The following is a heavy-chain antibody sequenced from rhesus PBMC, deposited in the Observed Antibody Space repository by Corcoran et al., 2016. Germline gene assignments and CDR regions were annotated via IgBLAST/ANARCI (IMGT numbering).Heavy chain of an antibody. V-gene: IGHV4-165*01. J-gene: IGHJ4*01. CDR2: ISDTSGRT. Sequence: QVQLQESGPGLVKPSETLALTCAVSGGSFSGFFWGWIRQPPGKGLDWIGYISDTSGRTDYNPSRKSRVTLSVDSSKNQFSLKLLSVTTADTAVYYCARDGGSGKYYYVAYWGQGVLVTVSS. CDR3: ARDGGSGKYYYVAY. D-gene: IGHD2-21*01. CDR1: GGSFSGFF.